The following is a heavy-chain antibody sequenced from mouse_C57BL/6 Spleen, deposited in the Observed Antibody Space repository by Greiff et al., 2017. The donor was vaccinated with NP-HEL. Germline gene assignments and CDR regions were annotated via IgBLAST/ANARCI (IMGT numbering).Heavy chain of an antibody. CDR3: ARHGVLGRSYWYFDV. D-gene: IGHD4-1*01. CDR2: ISGGGGNT. CDR1: GFTFSSYT. J-gene: IGHJ1*03. Sequence: EVQLVESGGGLVKPGGSLKLSCAASGFTFSSYTMSWVRQTPEKRLEWVATISGGGGNTYYPDSVKGRFTISRDNAKNTLYLQMSSLRSEDTALYYCARHGVLGRSYWYFDVWGTGTTVTVSS. V-gene: IGHV5-9*01.